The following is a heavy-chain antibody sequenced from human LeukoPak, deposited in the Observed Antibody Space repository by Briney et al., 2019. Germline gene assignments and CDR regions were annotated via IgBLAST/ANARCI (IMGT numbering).Heavy chain of an antibody. V-gene: IGHV3-66*01. CDR1: GFTFSSYA. J-gene: IGHJ4*02. CDR2: IYSGGST. D-gene: IGHD5-18*01. CDR3: AKDVDSYGAFNFDY. Sequence: GGSLRLSCAASGFTFSSYAMSWVRQAPGKGLEWVSVIYSGGSTYYADSVKGRFTISRDNSKNTLYLQMNSLRAEDTAVYCCAKDVDSYGAFNFDYWGQGTLVTVSS.